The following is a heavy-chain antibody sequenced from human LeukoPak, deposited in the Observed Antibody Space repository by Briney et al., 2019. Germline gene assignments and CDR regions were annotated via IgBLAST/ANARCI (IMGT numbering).Heavy chain of an antibody. J-gene: IGHJ4*02. V-gene: IGHV3-30*04. Sequence: GGSLRLSCAASGFTFSSYAMHWVRQAPGKGLEWVAVISYDGSNKYSAASVKGRFNISRDTSKNTFYLQINRLRAEDTAVYYCARDAGFREYQLVAFDYWGQGTLVNVSS. CDR3: ARDAGFREYQLVAFDY. CDR1: GFTFSSYA. D-gene: IGHD2-2*01. CDR2: ISYDGSNK.